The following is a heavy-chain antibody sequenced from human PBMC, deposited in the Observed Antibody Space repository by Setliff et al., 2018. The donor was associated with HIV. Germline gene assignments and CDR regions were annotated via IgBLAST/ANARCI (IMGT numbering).Heavy chain of an antibody. V-gene: IGHV1-69*10. CDR1: RGTFNNYA. CDR3: ARGVELNMDHYRGSYYYYMDV. J-gene: IGHJ6*03. D-gene: IGHD3-3*01. CDR2: IIPFLNLT. Sequence: SVKVSCKAARGTFNNYALSWVRQAPGQGLQWVGGIIPFLNLTHYAQQFQGTVTITADQSTSTVYMELSSLRSDDAAVYYCARGVELNMDHYRGSYYYYMDVWGKGTTVTVSS.